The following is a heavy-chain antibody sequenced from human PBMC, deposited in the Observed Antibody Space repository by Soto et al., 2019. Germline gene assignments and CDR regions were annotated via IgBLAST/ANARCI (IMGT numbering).Heavy chain of an antibody. Sequence: QVQLVQPGAEMMKPGASMKVSCKASGDTFSRHYVHWVRQAPGQGLEWMGRINPSGGATTYAPEIQGRITMTRDTSTNTVFMDLSSLRSDDTAVYYCATRVNGDFDVWGQGTTVVVS. CDR1: GDTFSRHY. V-gene: IGHV1-46*03. D-gene: IGHD3-3*01. CDR3: ATRVNGDFDV. CDR2: INPSGGAT. J-gene: IGHJ6*01.